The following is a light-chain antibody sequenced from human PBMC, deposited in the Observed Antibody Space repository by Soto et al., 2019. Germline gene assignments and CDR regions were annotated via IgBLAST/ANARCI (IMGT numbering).Light chain of an antibody. Sequence: QSALTQPASVSGSPGQSITISCTGTSSDVGRYNYVSWYQQHPGKAPKLLIYDVSNRPSGVSNRFSGSKSGNTASLTISGLQAEDEADYYCSSYTSSSTPYVFGPGTKVTVL. CDR3: SSYTSSSTPYV. CDR1: SSDVGRYNY. CDR2: DVS. J-gene: IGLJ1*01. V-gene: IGLV2-14*01.